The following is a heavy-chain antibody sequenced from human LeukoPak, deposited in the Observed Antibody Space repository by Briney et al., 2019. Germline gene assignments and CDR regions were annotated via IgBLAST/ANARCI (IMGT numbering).Heavy chain of an antibody. Sequence: GGSLRLSCAASGFTFDNYAMSWVRQAPGKGLEWVAVISYDGSNKYYADSVKGRFTISRDNSKNTLYLQMNSLRAEDTAVYYCAKSKPAYYYYGMDVWGQGTTVTVSS. CDR3: AKSKPAYYYYGMDV. CDR2: ISYDGSNK. J-gene: IGHJ6*02. V-gene: IGHV3-30*18. CDR1: GFTFDNYA. D-gene: IGHD2-2*01.